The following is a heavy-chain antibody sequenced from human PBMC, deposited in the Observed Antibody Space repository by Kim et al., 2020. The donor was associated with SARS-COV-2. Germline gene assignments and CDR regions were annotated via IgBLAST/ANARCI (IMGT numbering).Heavy chain of an antibody. D-gene: IGHD4-17*01. V-gene: IGHV4-30-2*01. Sequence: SETLSLTCAVSGGSISSGCYSWSWIRQPPGKGLEWIGYIYHSGSTYYNPSLKSRVTISVDRSKNQFSLKLSSVTAADTAVYYCAGGRSGDDAFDIWGQGTMVTVSS. J-gene: IGHJ3*02. CDR1: GGSISSGCYS. CDR3: AGGRSGDDAFDI. CDR2: IYHSGST.